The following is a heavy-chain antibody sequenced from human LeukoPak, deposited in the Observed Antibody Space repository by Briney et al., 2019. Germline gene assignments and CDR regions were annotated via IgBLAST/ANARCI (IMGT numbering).Heavy chain of an antibody. J-gene: IGHJ4*02. CDR1: GYTLTELS. CDR3: ARGYSSSPGGY. Sequence: GASVKVSCKVSGYTLTELSMHWVRQAPGKGLEWMGGSDPEDGETIYAQKFQGRVTMTRDTSISTAYMELSRLRSDDTAVYYCARGYSSSPGGYWGQGTLVTVSS. D-gene: IGHD6-13*01. CDR2: SDPEDGET. V-gene: IGHV1-24*01.